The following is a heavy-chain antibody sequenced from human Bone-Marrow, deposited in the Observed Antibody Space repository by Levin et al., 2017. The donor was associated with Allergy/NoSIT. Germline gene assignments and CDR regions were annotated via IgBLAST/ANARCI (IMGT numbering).Heavy chain of an antibody. Sequence: ASVKVSCKASGYTFTSYYMHWVRQAPGQGLEWMGIINPSGGSTSYAQKFQGRVTMTRDTSTSTVYMELSSLRSEDTAVYYCAVGYCSGGSCSHIGRGAKNYYYYGMDVWGQGTTVTVSS. D-gene: IGHD2-15*01. V-gene: IGHV1-46*03. CDR2: INPSGGST. CDR1: GYTFTSYY. CDR3: AVGYCSGGSCSHIGRGAKNYYYYGMDV. J-gene: IGHJ6*02.